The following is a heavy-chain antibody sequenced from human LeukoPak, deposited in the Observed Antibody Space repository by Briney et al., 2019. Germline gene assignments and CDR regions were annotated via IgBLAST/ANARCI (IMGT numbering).Heavy chain of an antibody. V-gene: IGHV3-48*04. J-gene: IGHJ6*02. CDR1: GFTFSSYS. Sequence: GGSLRPSCAASGFTFSSYSMNWVRQAPGKGLEWVSYISSSSSTIYYADSVKGRFTISRDNAKNSLYLQMNSLRAEDTAVYYCARVIWGCSSTSCPYGMDVWGQGTTVTVSS. CDR3: ARVIWGCSSTSCPYGMDV. CDR2: ISSSSSTI. D-gene: IGHD2-2*01.